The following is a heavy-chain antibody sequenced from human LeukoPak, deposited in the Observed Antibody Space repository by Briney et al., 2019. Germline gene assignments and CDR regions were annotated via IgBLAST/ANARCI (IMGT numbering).Heavy chain of an antibody. J-gene: IGHJ4*02. D-gene: IGHD1-26*01. Sequence: GGSLRLSCAASGCTFSSIAMSWVRKAPDKGLEWVSTISGSGGGTYYADSVKGRFTISRDDSKNTLYLQMNSLRADDTAVYYCAKDLGRYRNNFFDYWGQGNLVTVSS. CDR1: GCTFSSIA. CDR2: ISGSGGGT. V-gene: IGHV3-23*01. CDR3: AKDLGRYRNNFFDY.